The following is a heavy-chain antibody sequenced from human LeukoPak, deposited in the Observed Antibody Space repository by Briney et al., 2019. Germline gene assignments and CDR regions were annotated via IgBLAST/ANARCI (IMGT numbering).Heavy chain of an antibody. Sequence: RPGGSLRLSCEASGFTFDDFAMSWVHQPPGKGLEWVSAISWNGGNTFYADSVKGRFTISRDNAKNSLYLQMSSLTAEDTALYYCARDARYCSGGSCLYYMYVWGEGTTVTVSS. CDR3: ARDARYCSGGSCLYYMYV. J-gene: IGHJ6*03. V-gene: IGHV3-20*04. CDR2: ISWNGGNT. CDR1: GFTFDDFA. D-gene: IGHD2-15*01.